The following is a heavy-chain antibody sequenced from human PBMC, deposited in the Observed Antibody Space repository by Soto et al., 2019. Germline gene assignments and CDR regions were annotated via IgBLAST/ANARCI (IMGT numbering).Heavy chain of an antibody. D-gene: IGHD6-19*01. CDR3: ARVKGSGWLNWFDP. CDR1: GYTFNSYG. V-gene: IGHV1-18*01. J-gene: IGHJ5*02. Sequence: QVQLVQSGAEVKKPGASVKVSCKASGYTFNSYGISWVRQAPGQGLEWMGWISAYNGNTNNAQKLQARVTMTTDTSTSTAYIELRSLRSDDTAVYYCARVKGSGWLNWFDPWGQGTPVTVSS. CDR2: ISAYNGNT.